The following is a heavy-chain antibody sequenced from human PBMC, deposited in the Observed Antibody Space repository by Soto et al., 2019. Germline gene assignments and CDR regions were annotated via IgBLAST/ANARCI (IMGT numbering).Heavy chain of an antibody. V-gene: IGHV4-39*01. CDR2: IYYSGST. Sequence: QLQLQESGPGLVKPSETLSLTCTVSGGSISSSSYYWGWIRQPPGKGLEWIGSIYYSGSTYYNPSLKSRVTISVDTSKNQFSLMLSSVTAADTAVYYCARPKSDGYARFPLGWFDPWGQGTLVTVSS. CDR3: ARPKSDGYARFPLGWFDP. D-gene: IGHD5-12*01. CDR1: GGSISSSSYY. J-gene: IGHJ5*02.